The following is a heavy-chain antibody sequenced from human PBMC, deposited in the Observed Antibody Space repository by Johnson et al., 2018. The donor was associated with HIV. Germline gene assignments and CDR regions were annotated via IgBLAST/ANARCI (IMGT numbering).Heavy chain of an antibody. Sequence: VQLVESGGGLVQPGGSLRLSCAASGFTFSTYWMHWVRQVPGKGLMWVSRINNDGSSTNYADSVKGRFTISRDHAKNTLYLQMHSLRAEDTAMYYCARDLLGYCTGGSCYSVVEAFDIWGQGTMVTVS. J-gene: IGHJ3*02. V-gene: IGHV3-74*01. CDR1: GFTFSTYW. D-gene: IGHD2-15*01. CDR2: INNDGSST. CDR3: ARDLLGYCTGGSCYSVVEAFDI.